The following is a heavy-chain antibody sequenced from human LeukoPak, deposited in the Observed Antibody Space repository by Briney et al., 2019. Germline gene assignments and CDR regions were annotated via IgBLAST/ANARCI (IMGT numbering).Heavy chain of an antibody. CDR1: GFTFNSNG. V-gene: IGHV3-33*06. CDR2: IWYDGSNK. Sequence: PGRPLRLFRAPSGFTFNSNGMHWVRQAPGKGLEGVALIWYDGSNKYYADSVKGRFTISRDNSKNTLYLQMNSLRAEDTAVYYCAKAGDNSGYYPAFYYYMDVWGRGTTVTVSS. D-gene: IGHD3-22*01. CDR3: AKAGDNSGYYPAFYYYMDV. J-gene: IGHJ6*03.